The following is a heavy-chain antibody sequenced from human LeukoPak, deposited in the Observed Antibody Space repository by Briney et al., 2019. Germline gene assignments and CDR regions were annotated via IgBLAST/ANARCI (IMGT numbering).Heavy chain of an antibody. D-gene: IGHD3-10*01. CDR3: AREMGRYYGSGSYYNANYYYYGMDV. V-gene: IGHV3-21*01. CDR2: ISSSSSYI. CDR1: GFTFSSYA. Sequence: GGSLRLSCAASGFTFSSYAMNWVRQAPGKGLEWVSSISSSSSYIYYADSVKGRFTISRDNAKNSLYLQMNSLRAEDTAVYYCAREMGRYYGSGSYYNANYYYYGMDVWGQGTTVTVSS. J-gene: IGHJ6*02.